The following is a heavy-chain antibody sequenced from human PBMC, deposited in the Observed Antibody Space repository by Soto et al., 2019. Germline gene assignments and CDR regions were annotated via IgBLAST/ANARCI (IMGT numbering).Heavy chain of an antibody. Sequence: LSLTCTVSGGSINSYYWSWIRQPPGKGLEWIGYIHYSGSTIYNPSLQSRGTISVDTSKNQFSLKLSSVTAADTAVYYCASGEGTYYNDNSFDPWGPGTLVTVSS. D-gene: IGHD3-10*01. CDR3: ASGEGTYYNDNSFDP. CDR2: IHYSGST. J-gene: IGHJ5*02. CDR1: GGSINSYY. V-gene: IGHV4-59*08.